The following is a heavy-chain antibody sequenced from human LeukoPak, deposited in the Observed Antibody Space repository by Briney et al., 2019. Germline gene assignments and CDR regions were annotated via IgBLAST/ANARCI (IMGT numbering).Heavy chain of an antibody. CDR1: GGSFSGDY. CDR2: INHSGST. CDR3: ASGADCSSTNCFDY. J-gene: IGHJ4*02. Sequence: SQTLSLTCAVYGGSFSGDYWSWIREPPGRGLEWIGEINHSGSTNYNPSLKSRVTISVDTSKNQFSLKLSSVTAADTAVYYCASGADCSSTNCFDYWGLGTLVTVSS. V-gene: IGHV4-34*01. D-gene: IGHD2-2*01.